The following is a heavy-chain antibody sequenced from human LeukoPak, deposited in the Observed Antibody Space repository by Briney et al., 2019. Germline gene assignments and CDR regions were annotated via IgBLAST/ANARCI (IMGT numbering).Heavy chain of an antibody. CDR1: GGTFSTYT. CDR3: ARQGYGSGSYYYYYYMDV. Sequence: ASVKVSCKASGGTFSTYTINWVRQATGQGLEWMGWMNPNSGNTGYAQKFQGRVTMTRNTSISTAYMELSSLRSEDTAVYYCARQGYGSGSYYYYYYMDVWGKGTTVTISS. D-gene: IGHD3-10*01. CDR2: MNPNSGNT. J-gene: IGHJ6*03. V-gene: IGHV1-8*02.